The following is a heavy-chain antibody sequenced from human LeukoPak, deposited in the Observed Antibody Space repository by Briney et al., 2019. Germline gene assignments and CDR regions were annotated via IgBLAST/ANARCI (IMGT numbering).Heavy chain of an antibody. CDR3: ARDRVVTGLRPDAFDI. D-gene: IGHD2-21*02. CDR1: GYTFSSYY. J-gene: IGHJ3*02. Sequence: GASVKVSCKASGYTFSSYYMHWVRQAPGQGLEWMGIINPSGGSTSYAQKFQGRVTMTRDMSTSTVYMELTSLRFEDTAVYYCARDRVVTGLRPDAFDIWGQGTMVTVSS. CDR2: INPSGGST. V-gene: IGHV1-46*01.